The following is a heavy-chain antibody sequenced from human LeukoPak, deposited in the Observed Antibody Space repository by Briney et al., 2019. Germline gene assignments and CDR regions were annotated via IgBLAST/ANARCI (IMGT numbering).Heavy chain of an antibody. CDR1: GVSITSYY. J-gene: IGHJ5*02. CDR2: IYYSGST. CDR3: ARGGVNYKIAGP. Sequence: SETLSLTCPVSGVSITSYYWSWIRQPPGKGLEWNGYIYYSGSTNYNPSLKSRVTISVDTSKNQFSLKLSAVTAADTAVYYCARGGVNYKIAGPWGQGALVTVSS. D-gene: IGHD3-10*01. V-gene: IGHV4-59*01.